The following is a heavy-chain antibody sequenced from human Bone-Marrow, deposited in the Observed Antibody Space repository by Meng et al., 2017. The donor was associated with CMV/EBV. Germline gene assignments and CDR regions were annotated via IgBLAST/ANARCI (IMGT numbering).Heavy chain of an antibody. J-gene: IGHJ4*02. CDR2: TYYSSKWYN. D-gene: IGHD6-13*01. V-gene: IGHV6-1*01. CDR3: ARTDVSSSRLLSYFDS. CDR1: WDSFSSNSAA. Sequence: SQTLSLTCAISWDSFSSNSAAWNWIRQSPSRGLEWLGRTYYSSKWYNDYAVSVKSRITIDPDSSKNQFSLQLNSVTPEDTAVYYCARTDVSSSRLLSYFDSWGQGTLVTVSS.